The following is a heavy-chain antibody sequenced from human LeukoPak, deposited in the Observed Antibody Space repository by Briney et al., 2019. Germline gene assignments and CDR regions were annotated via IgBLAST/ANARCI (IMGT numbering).Heavy chain of an antibody. CDR2: INPNSGET. V-gene: IGHV1-2*02. CDR1: GYTFTDYY. CDR3: ARDRDYSNTERGFDY. Sequence: ASVKVSCKTSGYTFTDYYIHWVRQAPGQGLEWMGWINPNSGETNSAQKFQGRVTMTGDTSISTVHMELRRVTSDDTAVYYCARDRDYSNTERGFDYWGQGTLVTVSS. J-gene: IGHJ4*02. D-gene: IGHD4-11*01.